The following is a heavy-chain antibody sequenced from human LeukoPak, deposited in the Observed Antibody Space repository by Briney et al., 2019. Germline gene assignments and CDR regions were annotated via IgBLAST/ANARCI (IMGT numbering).Heavy chain of an antibody. J-gene: IGHJ6*02. Sequence: AASVKVSCKASGYTFTSYGISWVRQAPGQGLEWMGWISAYNGNTNYAQKLQGRVTMTTDTSTSTAYMELRSLRSDDTAVYYCARGYDIVVVPAAQPPRHYYYYYGMDVWGQGTTVTVSS. CDR2: ISAYNGNT. CDR1: GYTFTSYG. V-gene: IGHV1-18*01. CDR3: ARGYDIVVVPAAQPPRHYYYYYGMDV. D-gene: IGHD2-2*01.